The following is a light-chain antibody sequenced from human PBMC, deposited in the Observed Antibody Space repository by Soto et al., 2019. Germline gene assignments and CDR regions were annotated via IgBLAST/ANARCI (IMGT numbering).Light chain of an antibody. J-gene: IGKJ3*01. CDR2: AAS. Sequence: DIQMTQSPSSLSASVGDRVTITCRASQGISNYLDWFQQKSGKLPKVLIYAASTLQPGVPSRFSVSGSGTDFTLTSSSLQPEDVATYYCQKYNSAPFTFGPGTKVDLK. CDR1: QGISNY. V-gene: IGKV1-27*01. CDR3: QKYNSAPFT.